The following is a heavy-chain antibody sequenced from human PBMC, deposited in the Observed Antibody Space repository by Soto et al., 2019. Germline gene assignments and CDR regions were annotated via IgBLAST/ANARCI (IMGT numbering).Heavy chain of an antibody. D-gene: IGHD5-18*01. V-gene: IGHV4-4*07. Sequence: SETLSLTCTVSGGSISSHYWTWIRQPAGKGLEWIGRIYTSGTTNYNPSLTSRVTMSVDTSKNQFSLNLTSVTAADTAVYYCARDRGQLWPLDYWGQGTLVTVSS. J-gene: IGHJ4*02. CDR1: GGSISSHY. CDR2: IYTSGTT. CDR3: ARDRGQLWPLDY.